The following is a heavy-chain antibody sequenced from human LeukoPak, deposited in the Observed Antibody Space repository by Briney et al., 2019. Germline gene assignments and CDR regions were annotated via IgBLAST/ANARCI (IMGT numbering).Heavy chain of an antibody. CDR2: INPNSAT. J-gene: IGHJ4*02. V-gene: IGHV1-2*02. CDR1: GHTFTGSY. D-gene: IGHD4-17*01. Sequence: ASVKVSCKASGHTFTGSYMHWVRQAPGQGPEWMGWINPNSATNYAKRFQDRVTMTRDTSISTAYMELTRLRSEGTAVYYCARGKMNGDDFDYWGQGTLVTVSS. CDR3: ARGKMNGDDFDY.